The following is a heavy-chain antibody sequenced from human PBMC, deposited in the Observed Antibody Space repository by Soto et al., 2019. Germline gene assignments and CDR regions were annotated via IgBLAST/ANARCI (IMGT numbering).Heavy chain of an antibody. J-gene: IGHJ3*02. CDR3: ARGGLKWELLPDAFDI. CDR1: GFTFSSYW. Sequence: GGSLRLSCAASGFTFSSYWMHWVRQAPGKGLVWVSRINSDGSSTSYADSVKGRFTISGDNAKNTLYLQMNSLRAEDTAVYYCARGGLKWELLPDAFDIWGQGTMVTVSS. V-gene: IGHV3-74*01. D-gene: IGHD1-26*01. CDR2: INSDGSST.